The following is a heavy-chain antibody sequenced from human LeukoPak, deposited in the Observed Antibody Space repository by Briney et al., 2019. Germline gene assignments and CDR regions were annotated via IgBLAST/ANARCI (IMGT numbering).Heavy chain of an antibody. Sequence: GGSLRLSCSGSGFTFGTYWMSWVRQAPGKGLEWVANIKPDGGQRYYVDSVKGRFTISRDNAKNSLYLQMDNLRAEDTAVYFCARDRESNWYPFLDCWGQGTLVTVSS. CDR1: GFTFGTYW. CDR3: ARDRESNWYPFLDC. CDR2: IKPDGGQR. V-gene: IGHV3-7*03. J-gene: IGHJ4*02. D-gene: IGHD1-20*01.